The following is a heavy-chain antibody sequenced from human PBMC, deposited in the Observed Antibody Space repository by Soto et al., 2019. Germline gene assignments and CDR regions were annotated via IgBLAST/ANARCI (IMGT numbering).Heavy chain of an antibody. CDR1: GGSISSNTYY. D-gene: IGHD3-10*01. J-gene: IGHJ5*02. V-gene: IGHV4-39*01. Sequence: SYALSLTCYVAGGSISSNTYYWGWIRQPPGKGLEWIGTISYSGSTSYNSSLKSRVTISVDTSKNQISLKLRSVTAAHTAVYYCARRAPLYDSGSSRFDPWGQGTLVTGSS. CDR2: ISYSGST. CDR3: ARRAPLYDSGSSRFDP.